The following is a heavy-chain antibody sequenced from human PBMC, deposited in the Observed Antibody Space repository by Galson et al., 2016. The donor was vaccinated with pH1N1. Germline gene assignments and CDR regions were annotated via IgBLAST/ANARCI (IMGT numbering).Heavy chain of an antibody. CDR3: ARGRGGYNLRERQYYYSYMDV. J-gene: IGHJ6*03. CDR1: GYSFSGYY. Sequence: ETLSLTCAVSGYSFSGYYWSWLRQPPGKGLEWIGEINHSGSTNYNPSLKSRVTISVDTSENQFSLKLYSVTAADTAVYYCARGRGGYNLRERQYYYSYMDVWGKGTTVTVSS. V-gene: IGHV4-34*01. D-gene: IGHD5-24*01. CDR2: INHSGST.